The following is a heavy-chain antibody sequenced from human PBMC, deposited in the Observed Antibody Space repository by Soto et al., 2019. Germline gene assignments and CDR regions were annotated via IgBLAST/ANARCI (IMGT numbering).Heavy chain of an antibody. Sequence: GGSLRLSCAASGFTFSSYWMSWVRQAPGKGLEWVANIKQDGSEKYYVDSVKGRFTISRDNAKNSLYLQMNSLRAEDTAVYYCASNSWTDAEAFWGQGTLVTVSS. CDR2: IKQDGSEK. D-gene: IGHD1-20*01. J-gene: IGHJ4*02. CDR1: GFTFSSYW. CDR3: ASNSWTDAEAF. V-gene: IGHV3-7*01.